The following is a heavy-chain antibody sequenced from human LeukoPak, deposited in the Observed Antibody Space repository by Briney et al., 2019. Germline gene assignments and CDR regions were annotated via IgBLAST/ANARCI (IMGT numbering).Heavy chain of an antibody. Sequence: SQTLSLTCTVSGDSISSGSYYWSWIRQPAAKGLEWIGRISTTGSTNYHPSLQSRITVSVDTSKNQSSLKLSSVTAADTAVYYCARLGRNYYDRRYYFDYWGQGTLVTVSS. CDR1: GDSISSGSYY. CDR2: ISTTGST. D-gene: IGHD3-22*01. CDR3: ARLGRNYYDRRYYFDY. V-gene: IGHV4-61*02. J-gene: IGHJ4*02.